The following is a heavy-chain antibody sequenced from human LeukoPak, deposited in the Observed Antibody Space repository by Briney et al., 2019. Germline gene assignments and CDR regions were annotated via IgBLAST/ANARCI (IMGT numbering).Heavy chain of an antibody. V-gene: IGHV3-33*01. J-gene: IGHJ3*02. CDR2: IWYDGSNK. Sequence: GGSLRLSCAASGFTFSSYGMHWVRQAPGKGLEWVAVIWYDGSNKYYADSVKGRFTSSRDNSKNTLYLQMNSLRAEDTAVYYCAREEPYYYDSSGYYPARGAFDIWGQGTMVTVSS. CDR1: GFTFSSYG. CDR3: AREEPYYYDSSGYYPARGAFDI. D-gene: IGHD3-22*01.